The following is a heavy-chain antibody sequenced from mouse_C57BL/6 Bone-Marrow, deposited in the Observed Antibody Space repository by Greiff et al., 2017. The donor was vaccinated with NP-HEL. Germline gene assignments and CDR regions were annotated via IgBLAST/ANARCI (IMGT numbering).Heavy chain of an antibody. CDR2: IDPSDSET. V-gene: IGHV1-52*01. D-gene: IGHD1-1*01. Sequence: QVQLQQPGAELVRPGSSVKLSCKASGYTFTSYWMHWVKQRPIQGLEWIGNIDPSDSETHYNQKFKDKATLTVDKSSSTAYMQLSSLTSEDSAFYYCARSSYYYGSSSDYWGQGTTLTVSS. CDR1: GYTFTSYW. J-gene: IGHJ2*01. CDR3: ARSSYYYGSSSDY.